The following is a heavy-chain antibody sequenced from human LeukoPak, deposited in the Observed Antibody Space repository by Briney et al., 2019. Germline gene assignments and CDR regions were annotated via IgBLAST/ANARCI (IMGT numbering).Heavy chain of an antibody. CDR2: IYYSGST. D-gene: IGHD3-9*01. CDR3: ARQNYYDILTGYQYGMDV. Sequence: PSETLSLTCTVSGGSISSYYWSWIRQPPGKGLEWIGYIYYSGSTNYNPSLKSRVTISVDTSKNQFSLKLSSVTAADTAVYYCARQNYYDILTGYQYGMDVLGQGTTVTVSS. CDR1: GGSISSYY. V-gene: IGHV4-59*08. J-gene: IGHJ6*02.